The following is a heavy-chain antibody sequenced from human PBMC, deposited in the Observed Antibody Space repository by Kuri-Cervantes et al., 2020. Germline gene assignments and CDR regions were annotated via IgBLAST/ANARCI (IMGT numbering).Heavy chain of an antibody. J-gene: IGHJ4*02. D-gene: IGHD3-10*01. CDR1: GFTFSNYT. Sequence: GESLKISCAASGFTFSNYTMTWVRQAPGKGLEWVSAISGSGGSTYYADSVKGRFTISRDNSKNTLYLQMNSLRAEDTAVYYCAKDITYYYGSGFDYWGQGTLVTVSS. CDR2: ISGSGGST. V-gene: IGHV3-23*01. CDR3: AKDITYYYGSGFDY.